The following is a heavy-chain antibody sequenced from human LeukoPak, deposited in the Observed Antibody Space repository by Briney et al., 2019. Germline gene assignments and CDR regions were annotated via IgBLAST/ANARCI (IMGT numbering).Heavy chain of an antibody. CDR3: ARVLRYFDWLLPDY. D-gene: IGHD3-9*01. Sequence: ASVKVSCKASRYTFTGYYMHWVRQAPGQGLEWMGRINPNSGGTNYAQKFQGRVTMTRDTSISTAYMELSRLRSDDTAVYYCARVLRYFDWLLPDYWGQGTLVTVSS. V-gene: IGHV1-2*06. CDR1: RYTFTGYY. CDR2: INPNSGGT. J-gene: IGHJ4*02.